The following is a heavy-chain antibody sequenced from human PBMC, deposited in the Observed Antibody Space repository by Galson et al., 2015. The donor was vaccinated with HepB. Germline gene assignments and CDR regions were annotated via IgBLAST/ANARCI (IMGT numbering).Heavy chain of an antibody. CDR2: IVYDGSNK. CDR3: ARVKTSDCSGGRCFQRPYFYYYALDV. V-gene: IGHV3-30*04. D-gene: IGHD2-15*01. J-gene: IGHJ6*02. CDR1: GFTFSNYA. Sequence: SLRLSCAASGFTFSNYAMHWVRQAPGKGLEWVALIVYDGSNKYYADSVTGRFSISRDNSKNTLYLQLNSLRAEDTAVYYCARVKTSDCSGGRCFQRPYFYYYALDVWGQGTTVTVSS.